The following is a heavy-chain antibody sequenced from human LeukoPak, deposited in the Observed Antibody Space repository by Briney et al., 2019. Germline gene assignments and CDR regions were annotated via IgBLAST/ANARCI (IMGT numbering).Heavy chain of an antibody. CDR2: ISSSSNTI. CDR3: ARGGRAAAGTTVLTS. J-gene: IGHJ4*02. V-gene: IGHV3-48*02. Sequence: GGSLRLSCVASGFTFSNYSMNWVRQAPGKGLEWVSYISSSSNTIYSADSVKGRFTISRDNAKNSLYLQMNSLRDEDTAVYYCARGGRAAAGTTVLTSWGQGTLLTVSS. D-gene: IGHD6-13*01. CDR1: GFTFSNYS.